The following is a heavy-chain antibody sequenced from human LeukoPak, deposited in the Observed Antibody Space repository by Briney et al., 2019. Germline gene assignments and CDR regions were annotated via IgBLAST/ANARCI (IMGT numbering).Heavy chain of an antibody. V-gene: IGHV3-30*02. Sequence: GGSLRLSCAASGFTFSSYGMHWVRQAPGKGLEWVAFTRYDGSDKYYADSVKGRFTISRDNSKNTLYLQMNSLRAEDTAVYYCAKSITMIVVVHFDYWGQGTLVTVSS. CDR3: AKSITMIVVVHFDY. CDR1: GFTFSSYG. J-gene: IGHJ4*02. CDR2: TRYDGSDK. D-gene: IGHD3-22*01.